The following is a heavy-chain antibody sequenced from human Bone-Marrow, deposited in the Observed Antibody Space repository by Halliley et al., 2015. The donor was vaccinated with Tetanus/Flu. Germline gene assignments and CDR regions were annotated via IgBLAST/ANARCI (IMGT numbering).Heavy chain of an antibody. CDR2: IYYSGST. Sequence: LRLSCTVSGGSISSSSYYWGWIRQPPGKGLEWIGSIYYSGSTYYNPSLKSRVTISVDTSKNQFSLKLSSVTAADTAVYYCARQEGLRIFGAPTYGMDVWGQGTTATVSS. V-gene: IGHV4-39*01. CDR3: ARQEGLRIFGAPTYGMDV. D-gene: IGHD3-3*01. CDR1: GGSISSSSYY. J-gene: IGHJ6*02.